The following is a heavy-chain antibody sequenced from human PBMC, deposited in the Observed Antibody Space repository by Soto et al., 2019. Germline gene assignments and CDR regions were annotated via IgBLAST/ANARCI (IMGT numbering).Heavy chain of an antibody. CDR3: ARVLAALPDAFDI. CDR2: ISTSSTYI. CDR1: EFTFSSYS. J-gene: IGHJ3*02. V-gene: IGHV3-21*01. Sequence: GGSLRLSCAASEFTFSSYSMNWVRQAPGKGLEWVSSISTSSTYIYYADSVKGRFTISRDNAKNSLYLLMDSLRAEDTAVYYCARVLAALPDAFDIWGQGTMVTVSS. D-gene: IGHD6-13*01.